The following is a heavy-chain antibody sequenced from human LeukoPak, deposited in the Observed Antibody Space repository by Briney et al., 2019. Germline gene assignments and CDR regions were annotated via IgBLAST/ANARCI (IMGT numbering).Heavy chain of an antibody. Sequence: SETLSLTCTVSGGSISCSSYYWGWIRQPPGKGLEWIGSIYYSGSTYYNPSLKSRVTISVDTSKNQFSLKLSSVTAADTAVYYCVSRATVTTYYYYYMDVWGKGTTVTVSS. J-gene: IGHJ6*03. D-gene: IGHD4-17*01. CDR2: IYYSGST. CDR1: GGSISCSSYY. V-gene: IGHV4-39*01. CDR3: VSRATVTTYYYYYMDV.